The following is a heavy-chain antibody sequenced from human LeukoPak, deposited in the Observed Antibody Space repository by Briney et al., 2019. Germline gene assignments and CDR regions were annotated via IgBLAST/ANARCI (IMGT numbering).Heavy chain of an antibody. CDR1: GFTFSSYW. J-gene: IGHJ3*02. Sequence: PGGSLRLSCAASGFTFSSYWMNWVRQASGKGLEWVANIKQDGSEKYYVDSVKGRFTISRDNAKNSLYLQMNSLRAEDTAVYYCARVPIDSSGWYVAFDIWGHGTMVTVSS. CDR2: IKQDGSEK. D-gene: IGHD6-19*01. CDR3: ARVPIDSSGWYVAFDI. V-gene: IGHV3-7*01.